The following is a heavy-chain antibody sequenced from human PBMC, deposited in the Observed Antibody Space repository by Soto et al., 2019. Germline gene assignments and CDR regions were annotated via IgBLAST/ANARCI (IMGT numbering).Heavy chain of an antibody. D-gene: IGHD1-26*01. CDR1: GGSISGYF. CDR3: ARGLISGSHYSGGWYYFDS. CDR2: INHSGSA. Sequence: SDTLSLTCNVSGGSISGYFWSWIRQPPGKGLQWIGQINHSGSANYNPSLRSRVTISVHSSNSQFSLELSSVTAADTAVYYCARGLISGSHYSGGWYYFDSWGHGTQVTVS. V-gene: IGHV4-34*01. J-gene: IGHJ4*01.